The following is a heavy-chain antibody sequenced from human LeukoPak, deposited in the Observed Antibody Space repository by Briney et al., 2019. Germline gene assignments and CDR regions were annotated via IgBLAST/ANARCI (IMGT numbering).Heavy chain of an antibody. Sequence: ASVKVSCKASGYTFTGYYMHWVRQAPGQGLEWMGWINPNSGGTNYAQKFQGRVAMTRDTSISTACMELSRLRSDDTAVYYCARATMTDAFDFWGQGTMVIVSP. V-gene: IGHV1-2*02. J-gene: IGHJ3*01. CDR2: INPNSGGT. D-gene: IGHD3-22*01. CDR1: GYTFTGYY. CDR3: ARATMTDAFDF.